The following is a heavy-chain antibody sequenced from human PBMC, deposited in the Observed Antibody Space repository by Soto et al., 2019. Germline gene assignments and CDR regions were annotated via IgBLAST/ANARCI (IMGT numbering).Heavy chain of an antibody. Sequence: QVQLVESGGGVVQPGRSLRLSCAASGFTFSSYAMHWVRQAPGKGLEWVAVISYDGSNKYYADSVKGRFTISRDNSKNTLYLQMNSLRAEDTAVHYCARDLGYSYGSLYYYYGMDVWGQGTTVTVSS. CDR3: ARDLGYSYGSLYYYYGMDV. CDR2: ISYDGSNK. V-gene: IGHV3-30-3*01. D-gene: IGHD5-18*01. CDR1: GFTFSSYA. J-gene: IGHJ6*02.